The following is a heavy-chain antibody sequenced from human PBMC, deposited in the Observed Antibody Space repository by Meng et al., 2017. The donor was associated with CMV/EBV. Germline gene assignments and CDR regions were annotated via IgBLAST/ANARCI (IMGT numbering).Heavy chain of an antibody. CDR1: GGSISSGDYY. CDR3: ARVMGPNRTPYYFDY. D-gene: IGHD1-14*01. CDR2: IYYSGST. J-gene: IGHJ4*02. V-gene: IGHV4-30-4*08. Sequence: QVQLQESGPGLVKPSPTLSLTCTVSGGSISSGDYYWSWIRQPPGKGLEWIGYIYYSGSTYYNPSLKSRDTISVDTSKNQFSLKLSSVTAADTAVYYCARVMGPNRTPYYFDYWGQGTLVTVSS.